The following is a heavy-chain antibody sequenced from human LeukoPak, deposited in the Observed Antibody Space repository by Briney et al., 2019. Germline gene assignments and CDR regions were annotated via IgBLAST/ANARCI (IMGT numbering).Heavy chain of an antibody. Sequence: GGSLRLSCAASGFTFSSYAMYWVRQAPGKGLEWVINIWYDGSNKYYADSVKGRFTISRDNSKNTLYLQMNSLRAEDTAVYYCARGLFNYDNSGLNYWGQGTRVTVSS. CDR1: GFTFSSYA. V-gene: IGHV3-33*01. J-gene: IGHJ4*02. D-gene: IGHD3-22*01. CDR2: IWYDGSNK. CDR3: ARGLFNYDNSGLNY.